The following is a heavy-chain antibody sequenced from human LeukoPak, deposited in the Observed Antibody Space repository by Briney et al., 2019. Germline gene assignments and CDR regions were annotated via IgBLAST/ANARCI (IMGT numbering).Heavy chain of an antibody. CDR2: IRSDRYGGTS. Sequence: PGGSLRLSCTASGFTFGDNPLNWVRQAPGKGLEWVGLIRSDRYGGTSEYVASVNGRLSISRDDSRNILYLDMNSLRNEDTAVYFCTRISSSPAALYYYYMDVWGKGIPVTVSS. CDR3: TRISSSPAALYYYYMDV. J-gene: IGHJ6*03. CDR1: GFTFGDNP. D-gene: IGHD6-6*01. V-gene: IGHV3-49*04.